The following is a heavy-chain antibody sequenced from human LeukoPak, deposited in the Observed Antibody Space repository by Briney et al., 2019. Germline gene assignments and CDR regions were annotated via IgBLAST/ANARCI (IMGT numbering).Heavy chain of an antibody. Sequence: GGSLRLSCSASGFTFSNFPMHWVRQAPGKGLEYASAVSSDGGSTYYADSVRGRFTISRDNSKNTLSLQMGSLRAEDTAVYYCVKAILFGSVSYYADWGQGTLVTVSS. CDR2: VSSDGGST. J-gene: IGHJ4*02. CDR3: VKAILFGSVSYYAD. CDR1: GFTFSNFP. D-gene: IGHD3-22*01. V-gene: IGHV3-64D*09.